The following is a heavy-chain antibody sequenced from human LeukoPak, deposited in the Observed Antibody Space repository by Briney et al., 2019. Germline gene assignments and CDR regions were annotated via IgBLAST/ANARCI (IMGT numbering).Heavy chain of an antibody. CDR1: GFTFSSYG. J-gene: IGHJ6*02. D-gene: IGHD2-2*01. Sequence: GGSLRLSCAASGFTFSSYGMHWVRQAPGKGLEWVAFIRYDGSNKYYADSVKGRFTISRDNSKNTLYLQMNSLRAEDTAVYYCARDEYCSSTSCYGAYYYGMDVWGQGTTVTVSS. CDR2: IRYDGSNK. V-gene: IGHV3-30*02. CDR3: ARDEYCSSTSCYGAYYYGMDV.